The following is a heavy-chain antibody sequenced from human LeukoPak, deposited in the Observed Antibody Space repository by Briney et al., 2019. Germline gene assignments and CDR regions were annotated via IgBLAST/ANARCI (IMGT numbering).Heavy chain of an antibody. Sequence: SETLSLTCAVYGGSFSGYYWSWIRQPPGKGLEWIGEINHSGSTNYNPSLKSRVTISVDTSKNQFSLKLSSVTAADTAVYYCARASPPYVYFWGSYRGGGAFDYWGRGTLDTVSS. V-gene: IGHV4-34*01. CDR2: INHSGST. CDR3: ARASPPYVYFWGSYRGGGAFDY. J-gene: IGHJ4*02. D-gene: IGHD3-16*02. CDR1: GGSFSGYY.